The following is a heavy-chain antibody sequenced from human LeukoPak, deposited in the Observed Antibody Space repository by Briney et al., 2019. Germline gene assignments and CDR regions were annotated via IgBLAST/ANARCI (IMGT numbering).Heavy chain of an antibody. Sequence: SSQTLSLTCAVSGGSISSCGYSWSWIPQPPGKGLEWIGYIYHSGSTYYNPSLKSRVTISVDRSKNQFSLKLSSVTAADTAVYYCARALYCSSTSCSYFDYWGQGTLVTVSS. CDR1: GGSISSCGYS. CDR3: ARALYCSSTSCSYFDY. D-gene: IGHD2-2*01. J-gene: IGHJ4*02. V-gene: IGHV4-30-2*01. CDR2: IYHSGST.